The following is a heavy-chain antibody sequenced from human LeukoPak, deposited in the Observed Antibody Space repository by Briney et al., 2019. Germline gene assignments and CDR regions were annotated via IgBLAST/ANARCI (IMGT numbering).Heavy chain of an antibody. Sequence: ASVKVSCKASGYTFTNYDINWVRQATGQGLECMGWMSPNTGNTGYAQKFQGRVTNTRDTSKGTAYMELSSLRYEDTALYYCAKDIGYSGYDYFDYWGQGTLVTVSS. CDR1: GYTFTNYD. CDR2: MSPNTGNT. J-gene: IGHJ4*02. CDR3: AKDIGYSGYDYFDY. V-gene: IGHV1-8*03. D-gene: IGHD5-12*01.